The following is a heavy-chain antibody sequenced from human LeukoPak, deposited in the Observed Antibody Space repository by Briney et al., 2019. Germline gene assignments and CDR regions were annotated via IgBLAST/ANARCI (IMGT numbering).Heavy chain of an antibody. D-gene: IGHD2-15*01. CDR1: GGSISSYY. J-gene: IGHJ5*02. CDR2: IYYSGST. CDR3: ARHYGGGSSNWFDP. Sequence: SETLSLTCTVSGGSISSYYWSWIRQPPGKGLEWIGYIYYSGSTNYNPSLKSRVTISVDTSKNQFSLKLSSVTAADTVVYYCARHYGGGSSNWFDPWGQGTLVTVSS. V-gene: IGHV4-59*08.